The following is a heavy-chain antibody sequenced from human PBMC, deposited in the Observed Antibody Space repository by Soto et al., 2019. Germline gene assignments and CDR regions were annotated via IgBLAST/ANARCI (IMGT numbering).Heavy chain of an antibody. J-gene: IGHJ4*02. CDR2: ISSSGSTI. Sequence: PGGSLRLSCAASGFTFSSYEMNWVRQAPGKGLEWVSYISSSGSTIYYADSVKGRFTISRDNAKNSLYLQMNSLRAEDTAVYYCARGVGATPTPLYYFDYWGQGTLVTVSS. CDR3: ARGVGATPTPLYYFDY. CDR1: GFTFSSYE. V-gene: IGHV3-48*03. D-gene: IGHD1-26*01.